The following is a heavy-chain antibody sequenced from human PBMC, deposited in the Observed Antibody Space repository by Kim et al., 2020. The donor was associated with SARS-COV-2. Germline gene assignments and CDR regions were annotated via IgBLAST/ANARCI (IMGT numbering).Heavy chain of an antibody. V-gene: IGHV3-30-3*01. D-gene: IGHD2-2*02. J-gene: IGHJ4*02. Sequence: GGSLRLSCAASGFTFSSYAMHWVRQAPGKGLEWVAVISYDGSNKYYADSVKGRFTISRDNSKNTLYLQMNSLRAEDTAVYYCARDAGYCSSTSCYKAFDYWGQGTLVTVSS. CDR3: ARDAGYCSSTSCYKAFDY. CDR2: ISYDGSNK. CDR1: GFTFSSYA.